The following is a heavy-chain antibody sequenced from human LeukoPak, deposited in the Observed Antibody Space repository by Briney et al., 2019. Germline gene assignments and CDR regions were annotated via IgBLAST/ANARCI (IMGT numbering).Heavy chain of an antibody. CDR1: GFTFSSYW. D-gene: IGHD6-13*01. Sequence: GGSLRLSCAASGFTFSSYWMSWLRQAPGKGLEWVANIKPDGSEKYYVGSVKGRFTISRDNAKNSLYLQMNSLRTEDTALYYCARADSSSWDQWGQGTLVTVSS. J-gene: IGHJ4*02. CDR3: ARADSSSWDQ. V-gene: IGHV3-7*01. CDR2: IKPDGSEK.